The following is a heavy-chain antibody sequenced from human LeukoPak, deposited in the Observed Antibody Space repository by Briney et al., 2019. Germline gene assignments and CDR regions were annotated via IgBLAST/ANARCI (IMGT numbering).Heavy chain of an antibody. Sequence: ASVKVSCKASGYTFTSYGISWVRQAPGQGLEWMGWISAYNGNTNYAQKLQGRVTMTTDTSTSTAYMELRSLRSDDTAVYYCARDAPFYYDSSGYYHVIDYWGQGTLVTVPS. D-gene: IGHD3-22*01. CDR2: ISAYNGNT. CDR1: GYTFTSYG. J-gene: IGHJ4*02. CDR3: ARDAPFYYDSSGYYHVIDY. V-gene: IGHV1-18*01.